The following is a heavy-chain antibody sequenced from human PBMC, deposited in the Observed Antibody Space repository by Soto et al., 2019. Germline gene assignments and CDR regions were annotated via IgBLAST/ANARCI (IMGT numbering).Heavy chain of an antibody. Sequence: QVQLQESGPGLVKPSQTLSLTCTVSGGSISSGDYYWSWIRQPPGKGLDWIGYIYYSGSTYYNPSLKSRVTISVDTTKNQFTLKLSYVTAAETAGYYCARVFSLKLRYYDDSSGYYNDYWGQGTLVTVSS. D-gene: IGHD3-22*01. CDR3: ARVFSLKLRYYDDSSGYYNDY. CDR2: IYYSGST. V-gene: IGHV4-30-4*01. J-gene: IGHJ4*02. CDR1: GGSISSGDYY.